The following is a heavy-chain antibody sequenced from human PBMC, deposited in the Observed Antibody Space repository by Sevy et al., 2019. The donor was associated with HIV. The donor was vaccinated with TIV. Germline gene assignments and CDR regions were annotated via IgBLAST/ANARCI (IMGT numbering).Heavy chain of an antibody. CDR1: GYTFSDYG. CDR2: IWYDGSNK. V-gene: IGHV3-33*01. D-gene: IGHD7-27*01. J-gene: IGHJ4*02. Sequence: GGSLRLSCAASGYTFSDYGMHWVRQAPGKGLEWVAVIWYDGSNKNYADSVKGRFTISRDNSKNMLYLEMDSLRAEDTAVYYCARAVSLGIPYFEYRGQGTLVTVSS. CDR3: ARAVSLGIPYFEY.